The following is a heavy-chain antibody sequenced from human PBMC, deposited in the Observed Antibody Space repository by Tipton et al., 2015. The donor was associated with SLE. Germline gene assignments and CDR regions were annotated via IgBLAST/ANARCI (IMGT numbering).Heavy chain of an antibody. D-gene: IGHD2-15*01. CDR2: IYYDGRN. CDR3: AGAWQGYCSGGTCYVLDY. J-gene: IGHJ4*02. Sequence: TLSLTCTVSGGSISNHYWMWIRQPPGKGLEWIGYIYYDGRNNYNPPLRSRVTMSVDSPRNQFSLKMNSVTAADTAVYYCAGAWQGYCSGGTCYVLDYWGQGTLVTVSS. CDR1: GGSISNHY. V-gene: IGHV4-59*11.